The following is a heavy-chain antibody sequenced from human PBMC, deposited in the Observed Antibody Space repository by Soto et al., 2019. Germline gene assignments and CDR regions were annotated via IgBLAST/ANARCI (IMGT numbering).Heavy chain of an antibody. CDR1: GFTFSSYA. Sequence: EVQLLESGGGLVQPGGSLRLSCAASGFTFSSYAMSWVRQAPGKGLEWVSVISGSGDSTYYADSVRGRFTISRDNSKNTLYLQTNSLRAEDTAVYYCAKDRDGAAAGPTKFYGMGVWGQGTTVTVSS. CDR2: ISGSGDST. V-gene: IGHV3-23*01. D-gene: IGHD6-13*01. J-gene: IGHJ6*02. CDR3: AKDRDGAAAGPTKFYGMGV.